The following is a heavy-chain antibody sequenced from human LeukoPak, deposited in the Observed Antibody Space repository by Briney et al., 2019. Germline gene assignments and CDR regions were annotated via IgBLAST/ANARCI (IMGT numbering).Heavy chain of an antibody. CDR2: ISSSSTYI. CDR1: GFTFSSFT. CDR3: ANFRPYDSSGYSLNAFDI. D-gene: IGHD3-22*01. J-gene: IGHJ3*02. Sequence: TGGSLRLSCAASGFTFSSFTMNWIRQAPGKGLEWVSFISSSSTYIYYADSVKGRFTISRDNAKNSLYLQMNSLRVEDTALYYCANFRPYDSSGYSLNAFDIWGQGTMVTVSS. V-gene: IGHV3-21*01.